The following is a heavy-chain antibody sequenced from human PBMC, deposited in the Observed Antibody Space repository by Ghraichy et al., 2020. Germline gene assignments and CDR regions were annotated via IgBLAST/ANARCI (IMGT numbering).Heavy chain of an antibody. J-gene: IGHJ6*02. D-gene: IGHD2-15*01. V-gene: IGHV4-34*01. CDR1: GGSFSGYY. Sequence: SETLSLTCAVYGGSFSGYYWSWIRQPPGKGLEWIGEINHSGSTNYNPSLKSRVTISVDTSKNQFSLKLSSVTAADTAVYYCARVLRRRDCSGGSCYSNYYYGMDVWGQGTTVTVSS. CDR3: ARVLRRRDCSGGSCYSNYYYGMDV. CDR2: INHSGST.